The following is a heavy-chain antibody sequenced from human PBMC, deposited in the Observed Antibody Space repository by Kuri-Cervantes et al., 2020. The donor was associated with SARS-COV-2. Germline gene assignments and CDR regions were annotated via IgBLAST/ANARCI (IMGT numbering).Heavy chain of an antibody. D-gene: IGHD3-3*01. CDR2: INNDWSST. V-gene: IGHV3-74*01. CDR1: GFTFSSYW. CDR3: ARHDSLKS. J-gene: IGHJ5*02. Sequence: GGSLRLSCAASGFTFSSYWMHWVRQASGMGLVWVSRINNDWSSTSYADFVKGRVTISRDNAKNTAYLQIHSLRADDTAVYYCARHDSLKSWGQGTLVTVSS.